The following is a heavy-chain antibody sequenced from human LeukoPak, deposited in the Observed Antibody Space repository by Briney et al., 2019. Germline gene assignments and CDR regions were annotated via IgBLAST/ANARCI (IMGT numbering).Heavy chain of an antibody. CDR2: LYYTGNT. V-gene: IGHV4-61*03. CDR3: ARGLSTGREDYFDY. CDR1: GASVSDGSYY. Sequence: SETLSLTYSLSGASVSDGSYYWSWIRHPPGKGLECLGYLYYTGNTNYSPSLSGRVSTSIDTSKNHFSLNLTSVTAADTAVYYCARGLSTGREDYFDYWGQGTLVSVSS. D-gene: IGHD1-1*01. J-gene: IGHJ4*02.